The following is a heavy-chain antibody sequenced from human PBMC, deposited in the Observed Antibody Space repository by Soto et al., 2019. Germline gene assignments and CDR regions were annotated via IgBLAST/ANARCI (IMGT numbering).Heavy chain of an antibody. Sequence: QVQLQQSGPGLVKPSQTLSLTCTVSGGSISSGGYYWSWIRQHPGKGLEWSGYISYSGSTYYNPSLKSRVTISVYTSKNQFSHKLSSVTAADTAVYYGARAKKGIAAAENWFDPWGQVTLVNVAS. CDR1: GGSISSGGYY. D-gene: IGHD6-13*01. CDR2: ISYSGST. J-gene: IGHJ5*02. CDR3: ARAKKGIAAAENWFDP. V-gene: IGHV4-31*03.